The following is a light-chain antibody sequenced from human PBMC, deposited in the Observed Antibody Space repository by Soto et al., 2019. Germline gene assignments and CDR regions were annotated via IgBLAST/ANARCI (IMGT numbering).Light chain of an antibody. V-gene: IGKV1-33*01. CDR2: DTS. CDR1: QDISNY. J-gene: IGKJ2*01. CDR3: QQYDKLVS. Sequence: DIQMTQSPASLSASVGDRVTITCQASQDISNYLNWYQQKAGKAPKLLIYDTSELHTGVPSRFSGSGSGTEFTFTISSLQPEDIATYYCQQYDKLVSFGQRTKLEIK.